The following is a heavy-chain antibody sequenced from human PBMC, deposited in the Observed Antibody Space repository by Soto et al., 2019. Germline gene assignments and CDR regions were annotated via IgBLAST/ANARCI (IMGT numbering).Heavy chain of an antibody. J-gene: IGHJ6*02. V-gene: IGHV1-69*13. D-gene: IGHD3-9*01. CDR3: ARDKESYYDILSGPHTTYYCYGMDV. CDR2: IIPIFGTA. CDR1: GCTFSSYS. Sequence: SVKLSCKASGCTFSSYSISWVRQAPGQGLEWMGGIIPIFGTASYAQKFQGRVTITADESTSTAYMELSSLRSEDTAVYYCARDKESYYDILSGPHTTYYCYGMDVWGQRTTVTVSS.